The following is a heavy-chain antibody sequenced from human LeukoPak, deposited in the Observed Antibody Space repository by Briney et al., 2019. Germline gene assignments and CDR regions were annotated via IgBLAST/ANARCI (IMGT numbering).Heavy chain of an antibody. CDR2: ITSTSSYI. CDR3: ARDPYSGSYGDYYYYMDV. D-gene: IGHD1-26*01. J-gene: IGHJ6*03. CDR1: GFTFSNYN. Sequence: PGGSLRLSCAASGFTFSNYNMNWVRQAPGKGLEWVSSITSTSSYIYYADSVKGRFTISRDNAENSLYLQMNSLRAEDTAVYYCARDPYSGSYGDYYYYMDVWGKGTTVTISS. V-gene: IGHV3-21*01.